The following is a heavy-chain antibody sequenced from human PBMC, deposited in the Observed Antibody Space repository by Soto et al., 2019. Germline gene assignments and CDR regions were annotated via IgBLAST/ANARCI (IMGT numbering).Heavy chain of an antibody. CDR2: LTPGGETT. CDR3: AKVSYYYDSSGYPGY. CDR1: GFTFSGYA. J-gene: IGHJ4*02. Sequence: GGSLRLSCAASGFTFSGYAMTWVRQAPGEGLEWVSALTPGGETTYYIDSVKGRFTISRDNAKNTLYLQMNSLRAEDTAVYYCAKVSYYYDSSGYPGYWGQGTLVTVSS. V-gene: IGHV3-23*01. D-gene: IGHD3-22*01.